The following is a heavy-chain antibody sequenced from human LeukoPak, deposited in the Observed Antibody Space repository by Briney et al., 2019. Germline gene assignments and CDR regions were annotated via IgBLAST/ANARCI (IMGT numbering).Heavy chain of an antibody. CDR3: AREESPPFPDILTGYPDY. V-gene: IGHV3-30*04. J-gene: IGHJ4*02. CDR2: ISYDGSNK. Sequence: GRSLRLSCAASGFTFSSYAMHWVRQAPGKGLEWVAVISYDGSNKYYADSVKGRFTISRDNSKNTLYLQMNSLRAEDTAVYYCAREESPPFPDILTGYPDYWGQGTQVTVSS. D-gene: IGHD3-9*01. CDR1: GFTFSSYA.